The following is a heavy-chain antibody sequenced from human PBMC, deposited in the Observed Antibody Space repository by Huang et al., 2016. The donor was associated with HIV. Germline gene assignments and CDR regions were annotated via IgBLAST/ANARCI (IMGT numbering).Heavy chain of an antibody. CDR2: MSGEGNDE. CDR1: GCSSRNYA. Sequence: QVQLVESGGGVVQPGTSLRLSCAASGCSSRNYAMHWVRQPPGKGMDGVATMSGEGNDEDYGDCVEGRVSSSRDKSKNTLSRQRNRLRIEYTAVYYCVKDSPGVITICGGDVWGHGTTVTVSS. J-gene: IGHJ6*02. CDR3: VKDSPGVITICGGDV. D-gene: IGHD3-3*01. V-gene: IGHV3-30*18.